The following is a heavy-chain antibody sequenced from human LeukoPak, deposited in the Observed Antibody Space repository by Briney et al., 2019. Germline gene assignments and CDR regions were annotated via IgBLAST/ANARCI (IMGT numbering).Heavy chain of an antibody. V-gene: IGHV3-7*03. CDR1: GFTFSSYW. CDR3: ARGSSGSYDY. CDR2: IKQDGSEK. D-gene: IGHD6-19*01. Sequence: GGSLRISCAASGFTFSSYWMNWVRQAPGRGLEWVANIKQDGSEKYYVDSVKGRFTISRDNAKNSLYLQMNSPRVGDTAVYYCARGSSGSYDYWGQGTLVTVSS. J-gene: IGHJ4*02.